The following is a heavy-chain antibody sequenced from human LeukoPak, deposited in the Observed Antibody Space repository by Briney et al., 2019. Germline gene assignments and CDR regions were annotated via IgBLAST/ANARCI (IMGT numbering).Heavy chain of an antibody. Sequence: GESLKISCKGSGYSFTSYWIGWVRQMPGEGLEWMGIIYPGDSDTRYSPSFQGQVTISADKSISTAYLQWSSLKASDIAMYYCARISTEPHDDFWSGSYFDYWGQGTLVTVSS. CDR3: ARISTEPHDDFWSGSYFDY. CDR2: IYPGDSDT. J-gene: IGHJ4*02. CDR1: GYSFTSYW. V-gene: IGHV5-51*01. D-gene: IGHD3-3*01.